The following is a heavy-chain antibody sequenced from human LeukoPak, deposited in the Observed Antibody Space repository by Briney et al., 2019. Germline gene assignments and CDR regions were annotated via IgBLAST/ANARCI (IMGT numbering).Heavy chain of an antibody. CDR1: GFTFSTYA. CDR2: ISGNGGST. V-gene: IGHV3-23*01. D-gene: IGHD2-15*01. CDR3: AKDSGNIVVASKDY. Sequence: PGGSLRLSCAASGFTFSTYAMTWVRQAPGKGLEWVSAISGNGGSTYSADSVKGRFTISRDNSKNTLYLQMNSLRAEDTAVYYCAKDSGNIVVASKDYWGQGTLVTVSS. J-gene: IGHJ4*02.